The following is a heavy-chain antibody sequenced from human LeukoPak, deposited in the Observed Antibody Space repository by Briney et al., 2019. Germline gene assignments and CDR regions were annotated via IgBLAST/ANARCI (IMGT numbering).Heavy chain of an antibody. Sequence: GGSLRLSCAASGFTFDDYAMHWVRQAPGKGLEWVSSISWNSDSIGYADSVKGRFTISRDNAKNSLYLQMNSLRAEDMALYYCAKDQYGGNLDYMDVWGKGTTVTVSS. CDR1: GFTFDDYA. J-gene: IGHJ6*03. CDR3: AKDQYGGNLDYMDV. CDR2: ISWNSDSI. D-gene: IGHD4-23*01. V-gene: IGHV3-9*03.